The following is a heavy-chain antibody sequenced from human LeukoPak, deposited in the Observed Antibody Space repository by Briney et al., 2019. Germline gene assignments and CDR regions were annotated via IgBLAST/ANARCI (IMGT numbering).Heavy chain of an antibody. J-gene: IGHJ4*02. Sequence: SVKVSCKASGGTFSSYAISWVRQASGQGLEWMGGIIPIFGTANYAQKFQGRVTITADESTSTAYMELSSLRSEDTAVYYCARVGLSGSGRHALRDYWGQGTLVTVSS. CDR2: IIPIFGTA. CDR1: GGTFSSYA. D-gene: IGHD3-10*01. V-gene: IGHV1-69*13. CDR3: ARVGLSGSGRHALRDY.